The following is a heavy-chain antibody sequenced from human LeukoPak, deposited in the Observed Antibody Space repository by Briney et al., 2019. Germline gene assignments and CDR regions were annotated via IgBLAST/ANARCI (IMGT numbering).Heavy chain of an antibody. CDR2: ISGDGVRT. J-gene: IGHJ3*02. CDR1: GFTFSSYA. V-gene: IGHV3-23*01. D-gene: IGHD4-23*01. CDR3: AKEGGRAVVTPFDAFDI. Sequence: GGSLRLSCAASGFTFSSYAMSWVRQAPGEGLEWVSSISGDGVRTYYADSVKGRFTISRDTPKNTQYLQMNSLRVEDTAVYYCAKEGGRAVVTPFDAFDIWGQGTMVTVSS.